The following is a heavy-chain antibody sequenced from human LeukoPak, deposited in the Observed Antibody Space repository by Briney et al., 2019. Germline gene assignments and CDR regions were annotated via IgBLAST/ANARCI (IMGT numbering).Heavy chain of an antibody. CDR3: ATGGNVVVVAATRAHAFDI. CDR1: GYTLTELS. J-gene: IGHJ3*02. Sequence: ASVKVSCKVSGYTLTELSMHWVRQAPGKGLEWMGGFDHEDGETIYAQKFQGRVTMTEDTSTDTAYMELSSLRSEDTAVYYCATGGNVVVVAATRAHAFDIWGQGTMVTVSS. V-gene: IGHV1-24*01. CDR2: FDHEDGET. D-gene: IGHD2-15*01.